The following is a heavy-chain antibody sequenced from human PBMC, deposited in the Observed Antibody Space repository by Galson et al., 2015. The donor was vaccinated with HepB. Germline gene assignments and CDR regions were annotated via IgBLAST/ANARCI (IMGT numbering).Heavy chain of an antibody. Sequence: SLRLSCAASGFTFSAYGMHWVRQAPGKGLEWVAVISYDGGNKYYADSVKGRFTISRDNSNNTLYLQMNSLRPEDTAIYYCGRDRSGSYAIDFWGQGTLVIVSS. J-gene: IGHJ4*02. CDR3: GRDRSGSYAIDF. V-gene: IGHV3-30*03. CDR2: ISYDGGNK. CDR1: GFTFSAYG. D-gene: IGHD1-26*01.